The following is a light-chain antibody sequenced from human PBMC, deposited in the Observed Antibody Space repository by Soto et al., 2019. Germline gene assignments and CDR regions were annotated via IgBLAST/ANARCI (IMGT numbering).Light chain of an antibody. J-gene: IGLJ2*01. CDR2: DVN. CDR3: SSYTSSSTVV. CDR1: SSDIGGYNY. Sequence: QSALTQPASVSGSPGQSITISCTGTSSDIGGYNYVSWYQQHPGEAPKLMIFDVNSRPSGVSDRFSGSKSGNTASLTISGLHAEDEAAYYCSSYTSSSTVVFGGGTKLTVL. V-gene: IGLV2-14*01.